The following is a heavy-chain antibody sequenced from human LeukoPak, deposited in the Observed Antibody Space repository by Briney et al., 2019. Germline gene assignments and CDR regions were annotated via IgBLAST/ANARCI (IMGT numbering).Heavy chain of an antibody. CDR2: IYHSGST. D-gene: IGHD4-23*01. J-gene: IGHJ6*03. CDR1: GYSISSGYY. V-gene: IGHV4-38-2*01. Sequence: PSETLSLTCAVSGYSISSGYYWGWIRQPPGKGLEWIGSIYHSGSTYYNPSLKSRVTISVDTSKDQFSLKLSSVTAADTAVYYCASTAYGGNSVRGYYYYMDVWGKGTTVTVSS. CDR3: ASTAYGGNSVRGYYYYMDV.